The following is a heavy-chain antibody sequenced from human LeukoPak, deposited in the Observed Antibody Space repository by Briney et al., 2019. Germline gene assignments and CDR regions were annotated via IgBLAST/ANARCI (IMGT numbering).Heavy chain of an antibody. Sequence: SETLSLTCTVSGGSISSYYWSWIRQPPGKGLEWIGYIYYSGSTNYNPSLKSRVTISVDTSKNQFSLKLSSVTAADTAVYYCARSRVTTSRWAFDIWGQGTMVTVSS. V-gene: IGHV4-59*08. D-gene: IGHD4-17*01. CDR1: GGSISSYY. CDR3: ARSRVTTSRWAFDI. CDR2: IYYSGST. J-gene: IGHJ3*02.